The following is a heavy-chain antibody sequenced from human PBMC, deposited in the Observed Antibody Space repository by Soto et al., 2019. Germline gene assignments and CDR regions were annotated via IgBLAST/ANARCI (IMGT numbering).Heavy chain of an antibody. D-gene: IGHD3-16*01. J-gene: IGHJ4*02. Sequence: EVQLLESGGGLVQPGGSLRLSCAASGFTFSSYAMSWVRQAPGKGLEWVSAVSGSGGSTYYADSVKGRFTISRDNSKNTLYLQMNSLRAEDTAVYYCAKGGLHLGELPDYWGQGTLVTVSS. CDR3: AKGGLHLGELPDY. CDR1: GFTFSSYA. CDR2: VSGSGGST. V-gene: IGHV3-23*01.